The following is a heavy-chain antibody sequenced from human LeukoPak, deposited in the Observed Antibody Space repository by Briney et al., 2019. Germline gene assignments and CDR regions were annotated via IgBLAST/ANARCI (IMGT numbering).Heavy chain of an antibody. J-gene: IGHJ5*02. CDR1: GGSISSYQ. D-gene: IGHD3-10*01. V-gene: IGHV4-59*08. Sequence: SETLSLTCTVSGGSISSYQWSRIRQPPGKGLEWIGYMYYSGSTKYNPSLKSRVTISGDTSKNQFSLKLISVTAADAAVYYCAGHDYYGSGSYRWGQGTLVTVSS. CDR3: AGHDYYGSGSYR. CDR2: MYYSGST.